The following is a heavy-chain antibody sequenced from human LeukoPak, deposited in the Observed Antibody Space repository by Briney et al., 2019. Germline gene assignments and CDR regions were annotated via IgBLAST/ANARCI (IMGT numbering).Heavy chain of an antibody. CDR2: ITGSGDST. J-gene: IGHJ4*02. D-gene: IGHD3-22*01. V-gene: IGHV3-23*01. CDR1: GFTFSSYA. Sequence: PGGSLRLSCAASGFTFSSYAMTWVRQAPGKGLDWVSSITGSGDSTYYADSVKGRFTISRDNSKNTLYLQMNSLRAEDTAVYYCAKISGYYYDSSGYYLEAFDYWGQGTLVTVSS. CDR3: AKISGYYYDSSGYYLEAFDY.